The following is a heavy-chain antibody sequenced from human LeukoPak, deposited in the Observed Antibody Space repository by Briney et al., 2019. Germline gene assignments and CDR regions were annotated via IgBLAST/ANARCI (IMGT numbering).Heavy chain of an antibody. V-gene: IGHV3-30*02. CDR1: GFTFSSYG. J-gene: IGHJ3*02. CDR2: IRYDGSNK. CDR3: AKDDIDAFDI. Sequence: PGGSLRLSCAASGFTFSSYGMHWVRQAPGKGLEWVAFIRYDGSNKYYADSVKGRSTISRDNSKNTLYLQMNSLRAEDTAVYYCAKDDIDAFDIWGQGTMVTVSS.